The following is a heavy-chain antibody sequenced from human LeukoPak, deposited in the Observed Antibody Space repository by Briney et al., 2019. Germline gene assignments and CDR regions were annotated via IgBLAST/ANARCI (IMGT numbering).Heavy chain of an antibody. CDR2: INHSGST. V-gene: IGHV4-34*01. Sequence: SETLSLTCAVYGGSFGGYYWSWIRQPPGKGLEWIGEINHSGSTNYNPSLKSRVTISVDTSKNQFSLKLSSVTAADTAVYYCASRRGYYGSGSYFYWGQGTLVTVSS. CDR3: ASRRGYYGSGSYFY. CDR1: GGSFGGYY. D-gene: IGHD3-10*01. J-gene: IGHJ4*02.